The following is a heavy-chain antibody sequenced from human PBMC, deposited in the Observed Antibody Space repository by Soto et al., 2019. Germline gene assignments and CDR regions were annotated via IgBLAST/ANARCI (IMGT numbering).Heavy chain of an antibody. CDR3: AREWSTSGDLDY. V-gene: IGHV3-30-3*01. D-gene: IGHD3-10*01. CDR2: ISYDGSIK. J-gene: IGHJ4*02. CDR1: GFTFSSHS. Sequence: QVQLVESGGGVVQPGRSLRLSCAASGFTFSSHSIHWVRQAPGKGLECVAVISYDGSIKYYADCVKGRFTISRDNSKNTAYLQMNSLRAEDTAVFYCAREWSTSGDLDYWGQGTLVIVSS.